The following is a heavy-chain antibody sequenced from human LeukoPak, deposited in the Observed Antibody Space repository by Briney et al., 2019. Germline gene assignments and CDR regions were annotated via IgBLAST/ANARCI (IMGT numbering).Heavy chain of an antibody. V-gene: IGHV1-2*06. D-gene: IGHD3-10*01. J-gene: IGHJ4*02. Sequence: ASVKVSCKASGYTFTGYYMHWVRQAPGQGLEWMGRINPNSGGTNYAQKFQGRVTMTRDTSISTAYMELSRLRSDDTAVDYCAKNYGSGSQYYFDYWGQGTLVTVSS. CDR3: AKNYGSGSQYYFDY. CDR2: INPNSGGT. CDR1: GYTFTGYY.